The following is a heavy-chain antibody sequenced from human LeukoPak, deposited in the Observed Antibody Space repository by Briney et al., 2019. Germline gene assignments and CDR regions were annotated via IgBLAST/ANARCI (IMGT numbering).Heavy chain of an antibody. V-gene: IGHV4-34*01. CDR1: GGSFSGYY. CDR3: ARGRSPSSSWYPYYYYYMDV. J-gene: IGHJ6*03. CDR2: INHSGST. Sequence: PSETLSLTCAVYGGSFSGYYWSWIRQPPGKGLEWIGEINHSGSTNYNPSLKSRVTISVDTSKNQFSLKLSSVTAADTAVYYCARGRSPSSSWYPYYYYYMDVWGKGTTVTVSS. D-gene: IGHD6-13*01.